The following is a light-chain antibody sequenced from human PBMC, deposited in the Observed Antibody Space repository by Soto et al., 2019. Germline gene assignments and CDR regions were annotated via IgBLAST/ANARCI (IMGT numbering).Light chain of an antibody. V-gene: IGKV3-11*01. CDR3: QQRSNWPLT. CDR1: QDVSSY. J-gene: IGKJ4*01. Sequence: EVVLTQSPATLSLSPGERATLSCRASQDVSSYLAWYQKKPGQAPRLLIYDASDKATGIPARFSGSGSGTAFTLTISSLEPEDFAVYFCQQRSNWPLTFGGGTKVEIK. CDR2: DAS.